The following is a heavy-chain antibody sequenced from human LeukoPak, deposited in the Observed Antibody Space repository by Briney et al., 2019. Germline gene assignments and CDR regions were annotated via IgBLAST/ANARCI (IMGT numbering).Heavy chain of an antibody. CDR3: TSDTYYYDSTGLGHWFDP. J-gene: IGHJ5*02. D-gene: IGHD3-22*01. CDR2: INPNSGGT. V-gene: IGHV1-2*02. CDR1: GYTFTGYY. Sequence: ASVKVSCKASGYTFTGYYMHWVRQAPGQGLEWMGWINPNSGGTNYAQKFQGRVTMTWDTSISTAYMELSSLRSDDTAVYYCTSDTYYYDSTGLGHWFDPWGQGTLVTVSS.